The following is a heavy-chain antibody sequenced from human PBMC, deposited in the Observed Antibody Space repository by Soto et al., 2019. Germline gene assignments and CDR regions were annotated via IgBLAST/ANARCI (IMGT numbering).Heavy chain of an antibody. Sequence: GESLKISCKGSGYSFTSYWIGWVRQMPGKGLEWMGIIYPGDSDTRYSPSFQGQVTISADKSISTAYLQWSSLKASDTAMYYCARLVFIHIWDYSNYIDYWGQGTLVTVSS. CDR3: ARLVFIHIWDYSNYIDY. V-gene: IGHV5-51*01. D-gene: IGHD4-4*01. CDR2: IYPGDSDT. CDR1: GYSFTSYW. J-gene: IGHJ4*02.